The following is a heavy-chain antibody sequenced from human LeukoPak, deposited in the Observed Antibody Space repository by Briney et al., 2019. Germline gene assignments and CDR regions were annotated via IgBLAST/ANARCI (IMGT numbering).Heavy chain of an antibody. V-gene: IGHV3-48*01. Sequence: GGSLRLSCTASGFTFSTYSMSWARQAPGKGLEWVSYISGSSSTISYADSVKGRFTISRDNAKHSLYLQMDSLRAEDTAVYYSAPLGDLSSVFDYWGQGTLVTVSS. CDR2: ISGSSSTI. CDR1: GFTFSTYS. J-gene: IGHJ4*02. D-gene: IGHD3-16*02. CDR3: APLGDLSSVFDY.